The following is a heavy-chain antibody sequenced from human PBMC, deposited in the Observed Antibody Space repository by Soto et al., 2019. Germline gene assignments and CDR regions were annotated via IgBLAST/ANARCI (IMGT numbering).Heavy chain of an antibody. CDR1: GYTFTSYG. CDR3: ARAIAAAGPQANYYYYGMDV. V-gene: IGHV1-18*01. J-gene: IGHJ6*02. CDR2: ISAYNGNT. Sequence: QVQLVQSGAVVKKPGASVKVSCKASGYTFTSYGISWVRQAPGQGLEWMGWISAYNGNTNYAQKLQGRVTMTTDTSTSTAYMELRSLRSDDTAVYYCARAIAAAGPQANYYYYGMDVWGQGTTVTVSS. D-gene: IGHD6-13*01.